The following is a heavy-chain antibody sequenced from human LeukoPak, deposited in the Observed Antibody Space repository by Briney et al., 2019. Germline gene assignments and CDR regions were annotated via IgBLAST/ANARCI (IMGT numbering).Heavy chain of an antibody. Sequence: GASVKVSCKASGYTFTGYYMHWVRQAPGQGLEWMGWINPNSGGTSYAQKFQGRVTMTRDTSISTAYMELSRLRSDDTAVYYCARQVVPAAMLPWFDPWGQGTLVTVSS. V-gene: IGHV1-2*02. CDR1: GYTFTGYY. CDR3: ARQVVPAAMLPWFDP. D-gene: IGHD2-2*01. J-gene: IGHJ5*02. CDR2: INPNSGGT.